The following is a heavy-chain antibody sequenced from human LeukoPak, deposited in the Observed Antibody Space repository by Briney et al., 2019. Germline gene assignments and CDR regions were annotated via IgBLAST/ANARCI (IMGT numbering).Heavy chain of an antibody. CDR2: IYYDGENK. CDR1: GFTFSSNA. J-gene: IGHJ2*01. Sequence: GRSLRLSCAAPGFTFSSNAMHWVRQAPGKGLEWVAVIYYDGENKYNGDSVKGRFTISRDNSKNTLYLQMNRLRAEDTAVYYCAKDRSVDLYCSGGSCYSGWWYFDLWGRGTLVTVSS. V-gene: IGHV3-33*03. CDR3: AKDRSVDLYCSGGSCYSGWWYFDL. D-gene: IGHD2-15*01.